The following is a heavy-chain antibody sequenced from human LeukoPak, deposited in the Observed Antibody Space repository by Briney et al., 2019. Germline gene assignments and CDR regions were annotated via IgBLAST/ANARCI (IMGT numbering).Heavy chain of an antibody. V-gene: IGHV1-69*04. CDR3: ARDRRYYDSSGYRYYFDY. CDR2: IIPIFGIA. Sequence: SVTVSCTASGGTFSIYAISWVRQAPGQGLEWMGRIIPIFGIANYAQKFQGRVTITADKSTSTAYMELSNLRSEDTAVYYCARDRRYYDSSGYRYYFDYWGQGTLVTVSS. D-gene: IGHD3-22*01. J-gene: IGHJ4*02. CDR1: GGTFSIYA.